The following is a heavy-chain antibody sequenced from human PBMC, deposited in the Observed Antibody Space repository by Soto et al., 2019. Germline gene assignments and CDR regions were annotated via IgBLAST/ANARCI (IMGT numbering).Heavy chain of an antibody. D-gene: IGHD3-3*01. Sequence: DTLSLTCAVYGGSFSGYYWSWIRQPPGKGLEWIGEINHSGSTNYNPSLKSRVTISVDTSKNQFSLKLSSVTAADTAVYYCARGATYYDFWSGVWFDPWGQGTLVTVSS. CDR2: INHSGST. V-gene: IGHV4-34*01. CDR3: ARGATYYDFWSGVWFDP. J-gene: IGHJ5*02. CDR1: GGSFSGYY.